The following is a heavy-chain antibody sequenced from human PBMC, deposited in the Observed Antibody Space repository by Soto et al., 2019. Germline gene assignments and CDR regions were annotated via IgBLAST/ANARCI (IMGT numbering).Heavy chain of an antibody. V-gene: IGHV4-59*01. CDR3: ARVGDSSSTAWYNWFDP. CDR1: GSSISSYY. CDR2: IYYSGST. J-gene: IGHJ5*02. D-gene: IGHD6-6*01. Sequence: PSETLSLTCTVSGSSISSYYWSWIRQPPGKGLEWIGYIYYSGSTNYNPSLKSRVTISVDTSKNQFSLKLSSVTAADTAVYYCARVGDSSSTAWYNWFDPWGQGTLVTVSS.